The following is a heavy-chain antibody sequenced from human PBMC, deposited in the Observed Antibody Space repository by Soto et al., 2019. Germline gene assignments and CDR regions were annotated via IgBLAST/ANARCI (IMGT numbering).Heavy chain of an antibody. Sequence: GSLRLSCTASGFTFSSYAMHWVRQAPGKGLEWVAVISYDGSNKYYADSVKGRSTISRDNSKNTLYLQMNSLRAEDTAVYYCAREEGIAAGGFDYWGQGTLVTVSS. CDR2: ISYDGSNK. CDR3: AREEGIAAGGFDY. V-gene: IGHV3-30-3*01. CDR1: GFTFSSYA. D-gene: IGHD6-13*01. J-gene: IGHJ4*02.